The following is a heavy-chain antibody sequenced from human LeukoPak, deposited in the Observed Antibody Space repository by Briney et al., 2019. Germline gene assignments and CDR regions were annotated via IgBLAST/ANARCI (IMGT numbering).Heavy chain of an antibody. V-gene: IGHV5-51*01. J-gene: IGHJ4*02. CDR2: IYPGDSDT. CDR1: GYSFTTYW. CDR3: ARQYYDSSGYYPYFDY. Sequence: GESLKISCKGSGYSFTTYWIGWVRQMPGKGLEWMGIIYPGDSDTRYSPSSQGQVTISADRSISTAYLQWSSLKASDTAMYYCARQYYDSSGYYPYFDYWGQGTLVTVSS. D-gene: IGHD3-22*01.